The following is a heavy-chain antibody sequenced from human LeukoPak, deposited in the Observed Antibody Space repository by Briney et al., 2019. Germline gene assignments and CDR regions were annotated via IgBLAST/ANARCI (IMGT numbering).Heavy chain of an antibody. Sequence: GGSLRLSCAASGFTFSSYAMNWVRQAPGKGLEWVSGVVGSGGSTYYADSVKGRFTISRDNSKNTLYLQMNSLRAEDTAVYYCAKDFTGYDILTGGHFDSWGQGTLVTVSS. D-gene: IGHD3-9*01. J-gene: IGHJ4*02. CDR2: VVGSGGST. CDR1: GFTFSSYA. CDR3: AKDFTGYDILTGGHFDS. V-gene: IGHV3-23*01.